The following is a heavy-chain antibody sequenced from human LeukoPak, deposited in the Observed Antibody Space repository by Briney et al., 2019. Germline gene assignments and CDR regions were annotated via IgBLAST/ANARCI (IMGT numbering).Heavy chain of an antibody. CDR2: INPNSGGT. CDR3: AQSAGYSGYDGG. V-gene: IGHV1-2*02. J-gene: IGHJ4*02. D-gene: IGHD5-12*01. CDR1: GYTFTGYY. Sequence: ASVKVSCKASGYTFTGYYMHWVRQAPGQGLEWMGRINPNSGGTNYAQKFQGRVTMTRDTSISTAYMELSRLRSDDTAAYYCAQSAGYSGYDGGWGQGTLVTVSS.